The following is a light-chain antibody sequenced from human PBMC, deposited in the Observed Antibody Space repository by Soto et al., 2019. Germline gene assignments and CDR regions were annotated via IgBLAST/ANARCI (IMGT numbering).Light chain of an antibody. CDR1: SSNVGFNA. V-gene: IGLV1-44*01. J-gene: IGLJ1*01. CDR3: NSYTSSSTHV. CDR2: GNS. Sequence: QSVLTQPPSASGAPGQRVTLSCVGGSSNVGFNAVNWYQQIPGAAPKLLMHGNSQRPSGVPDRFSGSKSGTSASLAIIGLRTEDEAHYYCNSYTSSSTHVFGTGTKLTVL.